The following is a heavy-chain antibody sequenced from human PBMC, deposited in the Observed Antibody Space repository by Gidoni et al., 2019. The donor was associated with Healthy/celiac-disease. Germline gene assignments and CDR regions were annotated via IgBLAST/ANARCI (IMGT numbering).Heavy chain of an antibody. Sequence: VQLVQSGSELKKPGASVKVSCKASGYTFTSHAMNWVRQAPGQGLEWMGWINTNTGNPTYAQGFTGRFVFALDTSVSTAYRQISSLKAEDTAVYYCARDRGAIGVVPAAMYYYYGMDVWGQGTTVTVSS. J-gene: IGHJ6*02. CDR1: GYTFTSHA. V-gene: IGHV7-4-1*02. CDR2: INTNTGNP. D-gene: IGHD2-2*01. CDR3: ARDRGAIGVVPAAMYYYYGMDV.